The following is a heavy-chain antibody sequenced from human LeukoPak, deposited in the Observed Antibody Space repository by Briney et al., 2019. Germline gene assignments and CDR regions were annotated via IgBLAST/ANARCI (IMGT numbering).Heavy chain of an antibody. CDR2: ISWDGAST. Sequence: PGGSLRLSCAASGFTFHDYTIHWVRQAPGKGLEWASLISWDGASTYYADSVKGRFTISRDNSKNTLYLQMNSLRAEDTAVYYCAKEDRLGGSDAFDIWGQGTMVTVSS. D-gene: IGHD3-16*01. CDR1: GFTFHDYT. V-gene: IGHV3-43*01. CDR3: AKEDRLGGSDAFDI. J-gene: IGHJ3*02.